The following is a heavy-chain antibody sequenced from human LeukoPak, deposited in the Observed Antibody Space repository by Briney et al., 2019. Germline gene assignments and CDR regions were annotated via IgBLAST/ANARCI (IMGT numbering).Heavy chain of an antibody. CDR2: ISDDGSNK. CDR1: TFTFSNYG. CDR3: AKVGYTGSYMHAFDI. J-gene: IGHJ3*02. V-gene: IGHV3-30*18. Sequence: GRSLRLSCAASTFTFSNYGMHWVRRAPGKGLEWVAVISDDGSNKEYADSVRGRFTISRDNSKNTLYLQMNSLRADDTAVYNCAKVGYTGSYMHAFDIWGQGTMVNVSS. D-gene: IGHD1-26*01.